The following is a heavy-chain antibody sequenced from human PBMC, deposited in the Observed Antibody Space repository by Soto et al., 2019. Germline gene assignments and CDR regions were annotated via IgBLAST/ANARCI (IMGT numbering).Heavy chain of an antibody. CDR1: GGSISSSY. J-gene: IGHJ5*02. Sequence: SETLSLTCTVYGGSISSSYWSWIRQPPGKGLEWIGYIYDSGSTYYNPSLKSRVTISVDRSKNQFSLKLSSVTAADTAVYYCARVPDRWGQGTLVTVSS. V-gene: IGHV4-59*12. CDR3: ARVPDR. D-gene: IGHD2-2*01. CDR2: IYDSGST.